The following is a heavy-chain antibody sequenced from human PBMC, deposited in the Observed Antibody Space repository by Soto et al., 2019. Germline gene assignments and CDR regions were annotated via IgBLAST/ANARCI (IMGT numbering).Heavy chain of an antibody. Sequence: ASVKVSCKASGYTFTSHGSSWVRQAPGQGLEWMGWISPYNGNTNYAQKLQGRVTMTTDTSTRTAYMELRSLRSDDTDVYYCARERGRWFGPWGQGTLVTVSS. CDR2: ISPYNGNT. V-gene: IGHV1-18*01. CDR3: ARERGRWFGP. CDR1: GYTFTSHG. J-gene: IGHJ5*02.